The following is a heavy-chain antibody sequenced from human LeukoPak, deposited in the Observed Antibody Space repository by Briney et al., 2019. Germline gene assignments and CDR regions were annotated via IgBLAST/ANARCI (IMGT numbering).Heavy chain of an antibody. CDR3: ARDLYSYGSYYMDV. D-gene: IGHD5-18*01. CDR2: VSSSSVYI. CDR1: GFTFSSYS. Sequence: GSLRLSCAASGFTFSSYSMNWVRQAPGKGLEWVSSVSSSSVYIYYADSAEGRFTISRDNAKNSLYLQMNSLRAEDTAVNYCARDLYSYGSYYMDVWGKGTTVTVSS. V-gene: IGHV3-21*01. J-gene: IGHJ6*03.